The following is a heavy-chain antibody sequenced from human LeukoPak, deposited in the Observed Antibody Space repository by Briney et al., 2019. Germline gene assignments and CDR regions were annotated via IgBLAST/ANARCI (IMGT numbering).Heavy chain of an antibody. V-gene: IGHV4-30-2*01. Sequence: SETLSLTCAVSGGSISSGGYSWSWIRQPPGKGLEWIGYIYHSGSTNYNPSLKSRVTISVDTSNNQFSLNLSSVTAADTAVYYCARPGITATGNAFDIWGQGTMVTVSS. J-gene: IGHJ3*02. D-gene: IGHD6-13*01. CDR1: GGSISSGGYS. CDR3: ARPGITATGNAFDI. CDR2: IYHSGST.